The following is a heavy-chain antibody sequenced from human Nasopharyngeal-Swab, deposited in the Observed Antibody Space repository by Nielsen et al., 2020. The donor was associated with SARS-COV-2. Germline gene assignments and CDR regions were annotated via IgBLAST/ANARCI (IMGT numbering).Heavy chain of an antibody. J-gene: IGHJ6*02. V-gene: IGHV5-51*01. CDR1: GYSFTSYW. CDR3: VRPEGVATSFKYYFQYGMDV. CDR2: IYPRDSDT. Sequence: GGSLTLSCKVSGYSFTSYWIAWVRHMPGKGLEWMGIIYPRDSDTRYSPSFQGQVTISADKSISTAYLQWSSLKASDTAMYYCVRPEGVATSFKYYFQYGMDVWGQGTMVTVPS. D-gene: IGHD5-12*01.